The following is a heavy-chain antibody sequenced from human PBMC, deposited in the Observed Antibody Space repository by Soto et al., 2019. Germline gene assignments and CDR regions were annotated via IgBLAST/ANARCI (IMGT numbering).Heavy chain of an antibody. CDR2: IYSGGST. CDR3: AINGRGYGVRRGAFDI. Sequence: GGSLRLSCAASGFTVSSNYMSWVRQAPGKGLEWVSVIYSGGSTYYADSVKGRFTISRDNSKNTLYLQMNSLRAEDTAVYYCAINGRGYGVRRGAFDIWGQGTMVTVSS. J-gene: IGHJ3*02. D-gene: IGHD5-12*01. V-gene: IGHV3-66*01. CDR1: GFTVSSNY.